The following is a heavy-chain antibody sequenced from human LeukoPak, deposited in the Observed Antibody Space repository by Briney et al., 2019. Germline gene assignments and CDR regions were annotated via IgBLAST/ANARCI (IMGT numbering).Heavy chain of an antibody. CDR3: ARDQEAALLWFGELSGDWFDP. D-gene: IGHD3-10*01. CDR1: GFTFSSHS. Sequence: GGSLRLSCAASGFTFSSHSMNWVRQAPGKGLEWVSYISSSGSTIYYADSVKGRFTISRDNAKNSLYLQMNSLRAEDTAVYYCARDQEAALLWFGELSGDWFDPWGQGTLVTVSS. CDR2: ISSSGSTI. V-gene: IGHV3-48*04. J-gene: IGHJ5*02.